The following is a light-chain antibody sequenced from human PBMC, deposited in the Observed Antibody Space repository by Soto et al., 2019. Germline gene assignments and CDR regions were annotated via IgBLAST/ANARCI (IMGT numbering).Light chain of an antibody. CDR3: CSYAGTYTFVV. J-gene: IGLJ2*01. CDR1: SSDVGGYNY. Sequence: QSVLTQPRSVSGSPGQSVTISCTGTSSDVGGYNYVSWYQHHPGKAPKLMIYDVSKRPSGVPDRFSGSKSGNTASLTISGLQAEDEADYYCCSYAGTYTFVVFGGGTKLTV. CDR2: DVS. V-gene: IGLV2-11*01.